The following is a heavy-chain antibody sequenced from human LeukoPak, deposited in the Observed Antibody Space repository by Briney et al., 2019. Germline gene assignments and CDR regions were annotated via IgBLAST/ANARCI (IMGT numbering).Heavy chain of an antibody. CDR1: GGSISSYY. V-gene: IGHV4-59*01. D-gene: IGHD5-24*01. CDR2: IYYSGST. J-gene: IGHJ4*02. Sequence: PSETLSLTCTVSGGSISSYYRSWIRQPPGKGLEWIGYIYYSGSTNYNPSLKSRVTISVDTSKNQFSLKLSSVTAADTAVYYCARIRVEMATIGSFYYFDYWGQGTLVNVSS. CDR3: ARIRVEMATIGSFYYFDY.